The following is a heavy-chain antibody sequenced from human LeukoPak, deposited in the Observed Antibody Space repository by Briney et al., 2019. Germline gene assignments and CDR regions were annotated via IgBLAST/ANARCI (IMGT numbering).Heavy chain of an antibody. CDR2: IYSGGST. J-gene: IGHJ4*02. V-gene: IGHV3-53*01. CDR3: ARGGNPSDYDFWSGYLTPSNYFDY. Sequence: PGGSLRLSCAASGFTVNSNYMSWVRQAPGKGLEWVSVIYSGGSTYYADSVKGRFTISRDNSKNTLYLQMNSLRAEDTAVYYCARGGNPSDYDFWSGYLTPSNYFDYWGQGTLVTVSS. D-gene: IGHD3-3*01. CDR1: GFTVNSNY.